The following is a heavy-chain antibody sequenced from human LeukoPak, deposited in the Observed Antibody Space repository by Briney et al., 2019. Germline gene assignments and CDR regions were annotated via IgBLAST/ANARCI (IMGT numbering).Heavy chain of an antibody. V-gene: IGHV1-69*04. CDR1: GGTFSSYA. CDR3: AREICGGSCYSGPLYYYYGMDV. CDR2: IIPILGIA. Sequence: ASVKVSCKASGGTFSSYAISWVRQAPGQGLEWMGRIIPILGIANYAQKFQGRVTITADKSTSTAYMELSSLRSEDTAVYYCAREICGGSCYSGPLYYYYGMDVWGQGTTVTASS. D-gene: IGHD2-15*01. J-gene: IGHJ6*02.